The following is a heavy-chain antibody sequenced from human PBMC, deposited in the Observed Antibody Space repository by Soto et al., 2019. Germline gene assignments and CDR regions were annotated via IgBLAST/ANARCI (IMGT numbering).Heavy chain of an antibody. CDR1: GGPIHTHY. J-gene: IGHJ4*02. Sequence: PSETLSLTCSVSGGPIHTHYWGWLRQPPGKGLEWIGYVRYTGTTNYNPSLRSRVTISVDTSKNLLSLKLVSLTAADTVVYYCARHDYNDYVNPFDYWGQGTLVTVSS. CDR3: ARHDYNDYVNPFDY. D-gene: IGHD4-17*01. CDR2: VRYTGTT. V-gene: IGHV4-59*11.